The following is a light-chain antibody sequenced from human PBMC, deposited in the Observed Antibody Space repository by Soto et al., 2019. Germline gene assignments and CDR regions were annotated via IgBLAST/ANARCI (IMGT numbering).Light chain of an antibody. V-gene: IGKV2-28*01. J-gene: IGKJ2*01. CDR1: QRLLHSNGNNF. Sequence: EIVMTQSPPSLTVTPGEPASISCSSSQRLLHSNGNNFLDWYLQKPGQSPQLLIYLGFNRASGVPDRVSGSGAGTDFTLKISRVEAEDVGVYYCMQALQTPYTFGQVTKLEIK. CDR3: MQALQTPYT. CDR2: LGF.